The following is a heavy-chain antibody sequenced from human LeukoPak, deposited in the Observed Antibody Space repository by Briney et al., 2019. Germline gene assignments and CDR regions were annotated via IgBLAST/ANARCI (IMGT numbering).Heavy chain of an antibody. CDR1: GFTFSNAW. V-gene: IGHV3-15*01. J-gene: IGHJ4*02. D-gene: IGHD3-16*02. CDR3: TTDPPVTFGGVIVDTY. CDR2: IKSKTDGGTT. Sequence: GGSLRLSCAAPGFTFSNAWMNWVRQAPGKGLEWVGRIKSKTDGGTTDYAAPVKGRFTISRDDSKNTLYLQLNSLKTEDTAVYYCTTDPPVTFGGVIVDTYWGQGTLVNVSS.